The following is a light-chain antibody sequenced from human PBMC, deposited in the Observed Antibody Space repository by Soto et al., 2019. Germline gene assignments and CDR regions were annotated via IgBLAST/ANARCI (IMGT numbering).Light chain of an antibody. CDR1: QSVSSTY. J-gene: IGKJ1*01. Sequence: IVMTQPPATLSVSPGERATLSCRASQSVSSTYLAWYQQRPGQAPRLLIYGASSRATGIPDRFSGSGSGTDFTLTISRLEPEDFAVYYCHQYSSSTKTFGQGTKVDIK. V-gene: IGKV3-20*01. CDR3: HQYSSSTKT. CDR2: GAS.